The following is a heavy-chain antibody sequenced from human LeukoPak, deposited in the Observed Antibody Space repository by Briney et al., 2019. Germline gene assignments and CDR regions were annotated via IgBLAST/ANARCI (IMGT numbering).Heavy chain of an antibody. CDR2: MNPNSGNT. CDR3: ARTIFGGNYYYYMDV. J-gene: IGHJ6*03. D-gene: IGHD3-3*01. V-gene: IGHV1-8*01. Sequence: ASVKVSCKASGYTFTSYDINWVRQATGQGLEWMGWMNPNSGNTGYAQKFQGRVTMTRNTSISTAYMELSSLRSEDTAVYCCARTIFGGNYYYYMDVWGKGTTVTVSS. CDR1: GYTFTSYD.